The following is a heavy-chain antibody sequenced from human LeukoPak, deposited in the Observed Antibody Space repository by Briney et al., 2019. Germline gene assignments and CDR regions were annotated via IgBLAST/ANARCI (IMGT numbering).Heavy chain of an antibody. J-gene: IGHJ4*02. CDR2: IYYSGST. CDR3: AREVGGYFDY. CDR1: GGSISSYY. Sequence: SETLSLTCTVSGGSISSYYWSWIRQPPGKGLEWIGYIYYSGSTNYNPSLKSRVTISVDTSKNQFSLKLSPVTAADTAVYYCAREVGGYFDYWGQGTLVTVSS. V-gene: IGHV4-59*01.